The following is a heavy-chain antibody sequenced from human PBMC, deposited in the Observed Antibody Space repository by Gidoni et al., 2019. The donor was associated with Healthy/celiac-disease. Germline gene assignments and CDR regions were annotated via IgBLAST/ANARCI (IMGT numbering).Heavy chain of an antibody. J-gene: IGHJ4*02. V-gene: IGHV3-30-3*01. D-gene: IGHD3-10*01. CDR3: AAGLWFGELAADY. Sequence: QVQLVESGGGVVQPGRSLRLSCAASGFTFSSYAMHWVRQAPGKGLEWVAVISYDGSNKYYADSVKGRFTISRDNSKNTLYLQMNSLRAEDTAVYYCAAGLWFGELAADYWGQGTLVTVSS. CDR1: GFTFSSYA. CDR2: ISYDGSNK.